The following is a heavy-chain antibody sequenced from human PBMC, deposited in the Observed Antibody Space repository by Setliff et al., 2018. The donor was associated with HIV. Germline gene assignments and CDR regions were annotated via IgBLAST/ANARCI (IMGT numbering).Heavy chain of an antibody. CDR2: IKGDGSAT. Sequence: GGSLRLSCAASGFSFSSYWMSWVRQAPGKGLEWVANIKGDGSATYYVDSVKGRFTISRDNANNSLCLQMNSLRVEDTAVYYCAREGAYYSFWSGSSYYYGLDVWGQGTTVTVSS. D-gene: IGHD3-3*01. CDR3: AREGAYYSFWSGSSYYYGLDV. V-gene: IGHV3-7*01. J-gene: IGHJ6*02. CDR1: GFSFSSYW.